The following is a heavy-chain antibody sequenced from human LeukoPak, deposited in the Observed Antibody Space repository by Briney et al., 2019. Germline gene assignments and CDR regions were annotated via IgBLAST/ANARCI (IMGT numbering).Heavy chain of an antibody. CDR2: INHSGST. J-gene: IGHJ4*02. CDR1: GGSFSGYY. V-gene: IGHV4-34*01. Sequence: PSETLSLTCAVYGGSFSGYYWSWIRQPPGKGLEWIGEINHSGSTNYNPSLKSRVTISVDTSKNQFSLELSSVTAADTAVYYCGRVGGWYYNYWGQGTLVTVSS. D-gene: IGHD6-19*01. CDR3: GRVGGWYYNY.